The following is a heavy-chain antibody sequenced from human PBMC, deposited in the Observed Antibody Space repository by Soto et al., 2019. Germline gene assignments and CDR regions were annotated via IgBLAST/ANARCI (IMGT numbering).Heavy chain of an antibody. CDR3: ARGRSYGDYFDY. J-gene: IGHJ4*02. CDR1: GFTFSSYG. CDR2: IWYDGSNK. Sequence: QVQLVESGGGVVQPGRSLRLSCAASGFTFSSYGMHWVRQAPGKGLEWVAVIWYDGSNKYYADSVKGRFTISRDNSKNPLYLQMNSLRAEDTAVYYCARGRSYGDYFDYWGQGTLVTVSS. D-gene: IGHD1-26*01. V-gene: IGHV3-33*01.